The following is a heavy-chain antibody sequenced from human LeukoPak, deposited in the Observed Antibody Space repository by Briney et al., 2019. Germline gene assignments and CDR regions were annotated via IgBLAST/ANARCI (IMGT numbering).Heavy chain of an antibody. V-gene: IGHV4-59*08. D-gene: IGHD3-10*01. J-gene: IGHJ3*01. CDR1: GDSISTYY. CDR3: ARRFRQAWGAFDL. Sequence: SETLSLTCTVSGDSISTYYWGWIRQPPGKGLEWIGYIYYSATTNYNPSLKTRATISLDTSKNQISLKLGSVTAADTAVYYCARRFRQAWGAFDLWGQGTMVTVSS. CDR2: IYYSATT.